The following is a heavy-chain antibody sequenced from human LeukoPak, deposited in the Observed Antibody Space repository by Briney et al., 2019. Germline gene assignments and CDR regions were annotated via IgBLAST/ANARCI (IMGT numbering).Heavy chain of an antibody. Sequence: SETLSLTCTVSGGSISSGGHYWSWIRQPAGKGLEYLGRIYATGSTNYNPSLRSRVTISADTSMNHFSLKLSSVTAADTAVYYCARLSLMATIDYWGQGTLVTVSS. D-gene: IGHD5-24*01. CDR1: GGSISSGGHY. V-gene: IGHV4-61*02. CDR3: ARLSLMATIDY. CDR2: IYATGST. J-gene: IGHJ4*02.